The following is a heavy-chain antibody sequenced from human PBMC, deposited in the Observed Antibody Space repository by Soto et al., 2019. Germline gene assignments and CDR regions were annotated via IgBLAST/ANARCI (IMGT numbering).Heavy chain of an antibody. CDR1: GFTFSSYE. V-gene: IGHV3-48*03. Sequence: GGSLRLSCAVSGFTFSSYEMNWVRQAPGKGLEWVSYISSSGSTIYYADSVKGRFTISRDNAKNSLYLQMNSLRAEDTAVYYCARGRSSSWYAYYFDYWGQGTLVTVSS. D-gene: IGHD6-13*01. CDR2: ISSSGSTI. CDR3: ARGRSSSWYAYYFDY. J-gene: IGHJ4*02.